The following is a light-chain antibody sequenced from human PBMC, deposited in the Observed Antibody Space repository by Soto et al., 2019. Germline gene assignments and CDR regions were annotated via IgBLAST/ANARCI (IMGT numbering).Light chain of an antibody. CDR3: QQRSNWPYT. CDR1: QSVSSS. J-gene: IGKJ2*01. CDR2: DAS. V-gene: IGKV3-11*01. Sequence: EIVLTQSPATLSLSPGERATLSCRASQSVSSSLAWYQQNPGQAPRLLIFDASNRATGIPARFSGSGSGTDFTLTISSLEPEDFAVYYCQQRSNWPYTFGQGTKLQIK.